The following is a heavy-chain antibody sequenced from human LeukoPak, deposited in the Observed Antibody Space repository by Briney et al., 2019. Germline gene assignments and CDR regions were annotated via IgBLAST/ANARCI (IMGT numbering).Heavy chain of an antibody. CDR1: GFTFTNYN. D-gene: IGHD1-26*01. CDR2: ITSNSSYI. J-gene: IGHJ4*02. V-gene: IGHV3-21*01. CDR3: ARDPGIGDY. Sequence: GGSLRLSCAASGFTFTNYNMNWVRQAPGKGLEWVSSITSNSSYIYYADSVKGRFTVSRDNAKNSLYLQMNSLSAEDTAVYYGARDPGIGDYWGQGTLVTVSS.